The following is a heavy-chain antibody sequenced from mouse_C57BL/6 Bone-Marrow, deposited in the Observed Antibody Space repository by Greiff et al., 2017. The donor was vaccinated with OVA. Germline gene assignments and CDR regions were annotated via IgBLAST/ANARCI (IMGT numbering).Heavy chain of an antibody. Sequence: EVKLQESVAELVRPGASVKLSCTASGFNIKNTYMPWVKQRPEQGLEWIGRIDPANGNTKYAPKFQGKATITADTSSNTAYLQLSSLTSEDTAIYYCARWDYGSSSRYYAMDDWGQGTSVTVSS. CDR2: IDPANGNT. CDR3: ARWDYGSSSRYYAMDD. J-gene: IGHJ4*01. CDR1: GFNIKNTY. V-gene: IGHV14-3*01. D-gene: IGHD1-1*01.